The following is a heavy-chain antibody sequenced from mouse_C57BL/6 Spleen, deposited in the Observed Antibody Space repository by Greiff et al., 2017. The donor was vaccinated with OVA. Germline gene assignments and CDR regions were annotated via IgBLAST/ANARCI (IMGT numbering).Heavy chain of an antibody. J-gene: IGHJ2*01. Sequence: VKLMESGPELVKPGASVKISCKASGYTFTSYWMHWVKQRPGRGLEWIGRIDPNSGGTKYNEKFKSKATLTVDKPSSTAYMQLSSLTSEDSAVYYCARGAGSFDYWGQGTTLTVSS. CDR2: IDPNSGGT. CDR3: ARGAGSFDY. V-gene: IGHV1-72*01. D-gene: IGHD3-3*01. CDR1: GYTFTSYW.